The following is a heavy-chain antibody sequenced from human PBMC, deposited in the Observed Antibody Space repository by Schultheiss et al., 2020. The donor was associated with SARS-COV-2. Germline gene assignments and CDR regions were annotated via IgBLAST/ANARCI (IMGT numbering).Heavy chain of an antibody. CDR3: ARVGCSGGSCYRPGGYFDL. Sequence: ASVKVSCKASGYTFTNYDINWVRQAPGQGLEWMGIINPSGGSTSYAQKFQGRVTMTRDTSISTAYMELSRLRSDDTAVYYCARVGCSGGSCYRPGGYFDLWGRGTLVTVSS. D-gene: IGHD2-15*01. J-gene: IGHJ2*01. V-gene: IGHV1-46*01. CDR2: INPSGGST. CDR1: GYTFTNYD.